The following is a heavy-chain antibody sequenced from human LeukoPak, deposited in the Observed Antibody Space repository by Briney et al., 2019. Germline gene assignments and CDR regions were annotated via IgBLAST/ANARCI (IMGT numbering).Heavy chain of an antibody. J-gene: IGHJ5*02. CDR1: GGSISSYY. D-gene: IGHD3-3*01. Sequence: PSETLSLXCTASGGSISSYYWSWIRQPAGKGLEWIGRIYTSGSTNYNPSLRSRVTMSVDTSKNQFSLKLSSVTAADTAVYYCARDSLLWSGYYNWFDPWGQGTLVTVSS. V-gene: IGHV4-4*07. CDR2: IYTSGST. CDR3: ARDSLLWSGYYNWFDP.